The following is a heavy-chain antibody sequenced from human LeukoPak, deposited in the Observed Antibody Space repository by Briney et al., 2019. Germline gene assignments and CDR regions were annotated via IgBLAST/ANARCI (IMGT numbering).Heavy chain of an antibody. V-gene: IGHV3-23*01. CDR1: GFTFSSYS. Sequence: QTGGSLRLSCAASGFTFSSYSMTWVRQAPGKGLEWVSTIRSNGGDTFYTDSVKGRFTISRDNSKNTLYPEMNSLRAEDTAVYYCARGGYTTWFDPWGQGTLVTVSS. CDR3: ARGGYTTWFDP. J-gene: IGHJ5*02. D-gene: IGHD2-15*01. CDR2: IRSNGGDT.